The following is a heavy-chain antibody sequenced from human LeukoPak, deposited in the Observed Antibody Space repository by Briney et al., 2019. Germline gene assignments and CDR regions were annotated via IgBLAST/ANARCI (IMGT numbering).Heavy chain of an antibody. CDR1: GYTFTGYY. V-gene: IGHV1-2*02. J-gene: IGHJ5*02. CDR2: INSDSGFT. Sequence: SVQVSCKASGYTFTGYYMNWVRPARGQGLEWMGWINSDSGFTKYAQKFQGRVTMTRDTSITTVYMDLTRLTSDDAAFYYCARNFDMKGFDPWGQGTLVTVSS. D-gene: IGHD3-9*01. CDR3: ARNFDMKGFDP.